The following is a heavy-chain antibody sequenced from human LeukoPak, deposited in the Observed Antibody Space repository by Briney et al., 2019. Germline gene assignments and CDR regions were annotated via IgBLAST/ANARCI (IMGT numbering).Heavy chain of an antibody. CDR1: GFTFSSYG. CDR3: ARPYYDILTGYYTLPPPWGPLDY. Sequence: QSGGSLRLSCAASGFTFSSYGMHWVRQAPGKGLEWVAFIRYDGSNKYYADSVKGRFTISRDNSKNTLYLQMNSLRAEDTAVYYCARPYYDILTGYYTLPPPWGPLDYWGQGTLVTVSS. V-gene: IGHV3-30*02. CDR2: IRYDGSNK. D-gene: IGHD3-9*01. J-gene: IGHJ4*02.